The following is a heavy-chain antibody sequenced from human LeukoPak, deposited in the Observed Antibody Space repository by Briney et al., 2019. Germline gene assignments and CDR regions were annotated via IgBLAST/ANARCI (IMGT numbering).Heavy chain of an antibody. V-gene: IGHV4-34*01. J-gene: IGHJ6*03. D-gene: IGHD6-6*01. CDR3: ARGLYSSSPNPRYYYYDMDV. CDR2: INNSGST. Sequence: SESLSLTCAVVGGSSSVYSSSWIRHPPRKRLGWIWEINNSGSTNYNPCRKSRVTISVDTPKNQFSLKLSSVTAADTAVYYCARGLYSSSPNPRYYYYDMDVWGKGTTVTVSS. CDR1: GGSSSVYS.